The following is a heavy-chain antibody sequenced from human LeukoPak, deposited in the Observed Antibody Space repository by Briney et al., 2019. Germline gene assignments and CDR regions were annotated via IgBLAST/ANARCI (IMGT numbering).Heavy chain of an antibody. Sequence: VASVKVSCKASGYTFTGYHMHWVRQAPGQGLEWMGRINPNSGDTNYAQKFQGRVTMTRDTSISTAYMELSRLRSDDTAVYYCARDYCSSTSCLFGYWGQGTLVTVSS. CDR2: INPNSGDT. CDR3: ARDYCSSTSCLFGY. V-gene: IGHV1-2*06. J-gene: IGHJ4*02. D-gene: IGHD2-2*01. CDR1: GYTFTGYH.